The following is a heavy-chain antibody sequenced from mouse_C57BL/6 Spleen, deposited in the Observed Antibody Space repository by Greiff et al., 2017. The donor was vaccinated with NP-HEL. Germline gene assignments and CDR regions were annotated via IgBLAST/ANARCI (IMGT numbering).Heavy chain of an antibody. CDR1: GYTFTSYW. D-gene: IGHD2-3*01. J-gene: IGHJ2*01. CDR3: ARYDGYSAYFDY. Sequence: VQLQQPGAELVMPGASVKLSCKASGYTFTSYWMHWVKQRPGQGLEWIGEIDPSDSYTNYNQKFKGKSTLTVDKSSSTAYMQLSSLTSEDSAVYYCARYDGYSAYFDYWGQGTTLTVSS. CDR2: IDPSDSYT. V-gene: IGHV1-69*01.